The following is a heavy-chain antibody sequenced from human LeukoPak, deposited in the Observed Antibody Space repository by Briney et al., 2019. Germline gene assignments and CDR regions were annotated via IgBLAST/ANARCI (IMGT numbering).Heavy chain of an antibody. J-gene: IGHJ6*03. CDR1: GGTFSSYA. V-gene: IGHV1-69*13. Sequence: ASVKVSCKASGGTFSSYAINWVRQAPGQGLEWMGGIIPIFGPANYAQKFQGRVTITADDSTSTAYMELSSLRSEDTAVYYCARSRDDILTGYIYYYYMDVWGKGTTVTVSS. CDR3: ARSRDDILTGYIYYYYMDV. CDR2: IIPIFGPA. D-gene: IGHD3-9*01.